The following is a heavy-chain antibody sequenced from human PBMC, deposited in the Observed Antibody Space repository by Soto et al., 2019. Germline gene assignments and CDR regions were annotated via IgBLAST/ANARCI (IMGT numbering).Heavy chain of an antibody. V-gene: IGHV1-2*02. Sequence: ASVKVSCKASGYTFTGYYMHWVRQAPGQGLEWMGWINPNSGGTNYAQKFQGRVTMTRDTSISTAYMELSRLRSDDTAVYYCARGGLYYYDSSGYGFDYWGQGYLVTVSS. D-gene: IGHD3-22*01. CDR1: GYTFTGYY. CDR3: ARGGLYYYDSSGYGFDY. CDR2: INPNSGGT. J-gene: IGHJ4*01.